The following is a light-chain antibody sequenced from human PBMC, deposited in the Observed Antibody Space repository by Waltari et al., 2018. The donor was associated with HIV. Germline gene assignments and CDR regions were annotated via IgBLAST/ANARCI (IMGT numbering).Light chain of an antibody. J-gene: IGLJ2*01. Sequence: HSALTQPASVSGSPGQSITISCTGTSSDVGGYNSVSWYQQHPGKFPKLMIYEVSNRPSGVSNRFSGSKSGITASLTISGLQPEDEADYYCSSYTSSSTLVFGGGTKLTVL. CDR3: SSYTSSSTLV. CDR2: EVS. CDR1: SSDVGGYNS. V-gene: IGLV2-14*01.